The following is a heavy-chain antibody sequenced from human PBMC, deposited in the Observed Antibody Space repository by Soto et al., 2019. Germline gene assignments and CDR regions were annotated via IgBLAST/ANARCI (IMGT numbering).Heavy chain of an antibody. V-gene: IGHV3-23*01. CDR1: GFTFSSYA. Sequence: EVQLLESGGGLVQPGGSLRLSCAASGFTFSSYAMSWVRQAPGKGLEWVSAISGSGGSTYYADSVKGRFTISRDNSKNTLYLQMNSLRAEDKAGYYCALTTVISYYFDYWGQGTLVTVSS. CDR2: ISGSGGST. J-gene: IGHJ4*02. CDR3: ALTTVISYYFDY. D-gene: IGHD4-17*01.